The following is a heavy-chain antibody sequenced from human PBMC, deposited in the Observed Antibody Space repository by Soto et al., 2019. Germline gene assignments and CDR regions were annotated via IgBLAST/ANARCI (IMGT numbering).Heavy chain of an antibody. J-gene: IGHJ4*02. Sequence: GGSLRLSCVASGFTFDDYAMYWVRQAPGKGLEWVSTISTSGDNTYYADSVKGRFTISRDNSKNTLYLQINSLGAEDTAVYYCAKGRGSSPTSCYAYWGQGTLVTVSS. CDR2: ISTSGDNT. D-gene: IGHD2-2*01. CDR1: GFTFDDYA. CDR3: AKGRGSSPTSCYAY. V-gene: IGHV3-23*01.